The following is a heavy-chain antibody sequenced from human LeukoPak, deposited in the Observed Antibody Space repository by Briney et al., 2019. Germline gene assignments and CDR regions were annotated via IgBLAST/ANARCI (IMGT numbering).Heavy chain of an antibody. D-gene: IGHD3-10*01. J-gene: IGHJ2*01. V-gene: IGHV3-21*01. CDR1: GFTFSTYS. CDR3: ARGDYPGVIQDL. CDR2: ISSSSSYI. Sequence: GGSLRLSCAASGFTFSTYSMNWVRQAPGKGLEWVSSISSSSSYIYYADSVKGRFTISRDNAKNSLCLQMNSPRAEDTAVYHCARGDYPGVIQDLWGRGTLVTVSS.